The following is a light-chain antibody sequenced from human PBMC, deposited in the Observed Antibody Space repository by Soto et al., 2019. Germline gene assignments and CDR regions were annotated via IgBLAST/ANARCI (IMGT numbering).Light chain of an antibody. CDR1: QSVSNW. V-gene: IGKV1-5*01. CDR3: QQYDSYSLT. CDR2: HVS. Sequence: DIQMTQSPATLSASVGERGTITCRASQSVSNWMAWYQQKPGKAPKLLIYHVSSMESGVQARFSRSGSGTEFSLTVSSLQPDDFAIYYCQQYDSYSLTFAQGTKVEI. J-gene: IGKJ1*01.